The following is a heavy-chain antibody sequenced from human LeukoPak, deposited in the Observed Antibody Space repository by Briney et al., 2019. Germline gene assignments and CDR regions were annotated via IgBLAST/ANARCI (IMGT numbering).Heavy chain of an antibody. J-gene: IGHJ4*02. Sequence: KSSQTLSLTCAVSGGSISSGGYSWSWIRQPPGKGLEWIGYIYHSGSTYYNPSLKSRVTISVDRSKNQFSLKLSSVTAADTAVYYCAGAVLYGSGSYPGYWGQGTLVTVSS. CDR1: GGSISSGGYS. CDR2: IYHSGST. CDR3: AGAVLYGSGSYPGY. V-gene: IGHV4-30-2*01. D-gene: IGHD3-10*01.